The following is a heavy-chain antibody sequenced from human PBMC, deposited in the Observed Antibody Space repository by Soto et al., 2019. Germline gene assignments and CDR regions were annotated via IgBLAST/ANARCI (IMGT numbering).Heavy chain of an antibody. CDR2: IYSGGST. CDR3: ARDRGGISGYDN. D-gene: IGHD5-12*01. CDR1: GFTVSSYY. Sequence: GGSLRLSCAASGFTVSSYYMSWVCQAPGKGLEWVSVIYSGGSTYYADSVRGRFTISRDNSKNTLYLQMNSLRAGDTAIYYCARDRGGISGYDNWGQGTLVTVS. V-gene: IGHV3-53*01. J-gene: IGHJ4*02.